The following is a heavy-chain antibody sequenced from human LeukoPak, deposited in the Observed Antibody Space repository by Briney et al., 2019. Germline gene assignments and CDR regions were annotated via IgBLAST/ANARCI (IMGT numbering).Heavy chain of an antibody. Sequence: ASVKVSCKASGYTFTSYGISWVRQAPGQGLEWMGWISAYNGNTNYAQKFQGRVTITRDTSASTAYMELSSLRSEDTAVYYCARNGGATEFYFDYWGQGTLVTVSS. CDR1: GYTFTSYG. CDR3: ARNGGATEFYFDY. CDR2: ISAYNGNT. J-gene: IGHJ4*02. V-gene: IGHV1-18*01. D-gene: IGHD1-26*01.